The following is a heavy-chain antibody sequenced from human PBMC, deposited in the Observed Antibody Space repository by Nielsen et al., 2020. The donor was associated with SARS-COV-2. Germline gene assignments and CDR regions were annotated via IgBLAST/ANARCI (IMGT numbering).Heavy chain of an antibody. J-gene: IGHJ5*02. D-gene: IGHD6-19*01. CDR3: ARGFTSGWHRGFDP. Sequence: WVGQAPGQGLEWMGGIIPIFGTANYAQKFQGRVTITADESTSTAYMELSSLRSEDTAVYYCARGFTSGWHRGFDPWGQGTLVTVSS. V-gene: IGHV1-69*01. CDR2: IIPIFGTA.